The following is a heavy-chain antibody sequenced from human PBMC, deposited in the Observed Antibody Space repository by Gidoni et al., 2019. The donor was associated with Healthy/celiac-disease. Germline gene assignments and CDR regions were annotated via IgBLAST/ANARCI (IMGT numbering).Heavy chain of an antibody. D-gene: IGHD2-2*01. V-gene: IGHV3-23*01. CDR1: GFTFSSYA. CDR2: ISGSGGST. CDR3: AKEGGRDIVVVPAAGYYYYYMDV. Sequence: EVQLLESGGGLVQPGGSLRLSCAASGFTFSSYAMSWVRRAPGKGLEWVSAISGSGGSTYYADSVKGRFTISRDNSKNTLYLQMNSLRAEDTAVYYCAKEGGRDIVVVPAAGYYYYYMDVWGKGTTVTVSS. J-gene: IGHJ6*03.